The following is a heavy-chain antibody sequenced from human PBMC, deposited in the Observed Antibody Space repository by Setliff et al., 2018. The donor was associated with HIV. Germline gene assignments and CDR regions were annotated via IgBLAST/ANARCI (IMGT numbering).Heavy chain of an antibody. CDR1: GYTFISYG. Sequence: ASVKVSCKASGYTFISYGISWVRQAPGQGLEWMGVINPAGGNSHYAQKFQGRVTVTRDASTSTVYMDLSSLRSDDTAVYFCARVYCSIASCYDEYYFDYWGQGTLVTVPS. CDR3: ARVYCSIASCYDEYYFDY. D-gene: IGHD2-2*01. CDR2: INPAGGNS. V-gene: IGHV1-18*01. J-gene: IGHJ4*02.